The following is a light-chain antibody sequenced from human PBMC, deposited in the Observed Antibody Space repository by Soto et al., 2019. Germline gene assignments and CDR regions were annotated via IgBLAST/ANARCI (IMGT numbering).Light chain of an antibody. Sequence: QSVLTQPPSVSGSPVQTVAISCTGTGSDIGTYNRVSWYQQPPGTAPKLMIYDVSDRPSGVPDRFSGSKSGNTASLTISGLQAEDEADYYTSSSTYVFGTGTKVTVL. CDR2: DVS. CDR3: DYYTSSSTYV. J-gene: IGLJ1*01. V-gene: IGLV2-18*01. CDR1: GSDIGTYNR.